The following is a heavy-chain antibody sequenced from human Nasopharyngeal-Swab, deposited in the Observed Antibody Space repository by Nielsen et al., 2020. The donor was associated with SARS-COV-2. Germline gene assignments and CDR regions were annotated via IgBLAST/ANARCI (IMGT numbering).Heavy chain of an antibody. V-gene: IGHV3-30*03. CDR3: ARRLVDGDACDI. Sequence: GESLKISCAASGFTLTDHAIHWVRQAPGKGLEWVSIISYDGANKYYGVPVKGRFTISRDTSKNSVYLQMNNLRPEDTARYYCARRLVDGDACDIWGQGTVVTVSP. CDR1: GFTLTDHA. J-gene: IGHJ3*02. CDR2: ISYDGANK.